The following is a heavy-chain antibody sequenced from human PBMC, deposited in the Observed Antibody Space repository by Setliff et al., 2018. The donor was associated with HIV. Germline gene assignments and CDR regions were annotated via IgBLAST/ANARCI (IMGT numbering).Heavy chain of an antibody. CDR1: GGSISSYY. D-gene: IGHD6-13*01. J-gene: IGHJ6*03. CDR2: INHSGST. V-gene: IGHV4-34*01. CDR3: ARGARLLAGYSDRWDYYYMAV. Sequence: SETLSLTCTVSGGSISSYYWSWIRQPPGKGLEWIGEINHSGSTHYNPSLKSRFTISVDTSKNQFSLKVNSVTAADTAAYYFARGARLLAGYSDRWDYYYMAVWGKGTTVTVSS.